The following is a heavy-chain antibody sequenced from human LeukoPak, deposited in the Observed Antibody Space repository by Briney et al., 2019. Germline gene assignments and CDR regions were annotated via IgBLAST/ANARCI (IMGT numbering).Heavy chain of an antibody. CDR2: IRYDGSNK. J-gene: IGHJ4*02. CDR3: AKDSLMVGRYYFDY. V-gene: IGHV3-30*02. CDR1: GFTFIIPG. Sequence: GGSLTLSCAAYGFTFIIPGTHWVRQAPGAGREWLAFIRYDGSNKYYAHSVKGRLNISRDNSKTTLYLQMNSLRAEYTAVYYCAKDSLMVGRYYFDYWGQGTLVTVSS. D-gene: IGHD2-15*01.